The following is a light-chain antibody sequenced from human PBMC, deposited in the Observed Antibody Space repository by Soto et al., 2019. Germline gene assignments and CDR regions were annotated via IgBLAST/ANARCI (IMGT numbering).Light chain of an antibody. CDR1: QSVSSS. V-gene: IGKV3-15*01. CDR2: GAS. CDR3: QQYNSFPWT. J-gene: IGKJ1*01. Sequence: EIVVTQSPTTLSASPVERATLSCRSSQSVSSSLAWYQQKPGQAPRLLIYGASTRATGIPVRFSGSASGTEFTLTIRNLQPDDFATYYCQQYNSFPWTFGLGTKV.